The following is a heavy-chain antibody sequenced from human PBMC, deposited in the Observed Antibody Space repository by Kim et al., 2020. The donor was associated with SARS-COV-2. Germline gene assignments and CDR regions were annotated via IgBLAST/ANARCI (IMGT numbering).Heavy chain of an antibody. CDR3: AKDSRYVISARVGDCSGSGCYATFDY. CDR1: GFTFSIYW. CDR2: IKYDESEK. J-gene: IGHJ4*02. V-gene: IGHV3-7*01. D-gene: IGHD2-15*01. Sequence: GGSLRLSCAASGFTFSIYWMTWVRQAPGKGLEWVANIKYDESEKYYVDSVKGRFTISRDNAKNSLYLQLNSLRAEDTAVYYCAKDSRYVISARVGDCSGSGCYATFDYWGQGTLVTVSS.